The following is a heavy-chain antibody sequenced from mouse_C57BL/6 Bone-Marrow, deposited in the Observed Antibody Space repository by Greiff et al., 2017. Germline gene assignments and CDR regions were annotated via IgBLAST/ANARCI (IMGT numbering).Heavy chain of an antibody. Sequence: VQLQQSGAELVRPGASVKLSCKASGYTFTDYYINWVKQRPGQGLEWIARIYPGSGNPYYNEKFKGKATLTAEKSSSTAYMQLSSLTSEDSAVYFCASPPRYYGSSYEFAYWGQGTLVTVSA. CDR3: ASPPRYYGSSYEFAY. J-gene: IGHJ3*01. V-gene: IGHV1-76*01. CDR1: GYTFTDYY. CDR2: IYPGSGNP. D-gene: IGHD1-1*01.